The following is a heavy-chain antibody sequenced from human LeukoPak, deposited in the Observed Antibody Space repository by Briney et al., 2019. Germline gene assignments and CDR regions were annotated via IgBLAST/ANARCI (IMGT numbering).Heavy chain of an antibody. J-gene: IGHJ4*02. CDR1: GYIFTELS. D-gene: IGHD4-17*01. V-gene: IGHV1-24*01. CDR2: FNPEDGES. CDR3: ATDGSGDYLNH. Sequence: ASVKVSCKVSGYIFTELSMHWVRQAPGKGLEWMGGFNPEDGESFYAQKFQGRVTLTEDTSADTAYMELSSLTFEDTAVYYCATDGSGDYLNHWGQGTLVTLSS.